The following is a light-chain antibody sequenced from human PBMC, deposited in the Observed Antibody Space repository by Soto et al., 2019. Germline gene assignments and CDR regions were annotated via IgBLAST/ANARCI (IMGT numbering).Light chain of an antibody. CDR2: AAS. CDR3: QQSNSSPPT. Sequence: IEMTQYHSALSASVGDRVTITCRASQSITNYLNWYQHKPGQAPNLLIYAASTLQAGVPSRFRGSGSGTDFTLTISSLQPEDFATYFCQQSNSSPPTFGGGTKVDIK. CDR1: QSITNY. J-gene: IGKJ4*01. V-gene: IGKV1-39*01.